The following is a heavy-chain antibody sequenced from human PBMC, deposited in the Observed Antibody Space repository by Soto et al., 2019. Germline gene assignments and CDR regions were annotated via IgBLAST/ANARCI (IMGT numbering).Heavy chain of an antibody. CDR2: IYYSGST. Sequence: SETLSLTCTVSGGSISSGGYYWSWIRQHPGKGLERIGYIYYSGSTYYNPSLKSRVTISVDTSKNQFSLKLSSVTAAETAVYYCALTKRGYCSGGSCYSDYWGQGTLVTVSS. V-gene: IGHV4-31*03. D-gene: IGHD2-15*01. CDR1: GGSISSGGYY. J-gene: IGHJ4*02. CDR3: ALTKRGYCSGGSCYSDY.